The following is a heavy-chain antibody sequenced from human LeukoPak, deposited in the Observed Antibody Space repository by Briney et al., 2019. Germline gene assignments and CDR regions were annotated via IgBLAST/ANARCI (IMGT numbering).Heavy chain of an antibody. V-gene: IGHV3-21*01. J-gene: IGHJ4*02. CDR3: ARDGVVVTAIPSGLYDY. Sequence: GGSLRLSCAASGFTFSNYNMNWVRQAPGKGLEWVSSISSSSTYIYYADSVKGRFTISRDNAKNSLYLQMNSLRAEGTALYYCARDGVVVTAIPSGLYDYWGQGTLVTVSS. CDR2: ISSSSTYI. CDR1: GFTFSNYN. D-gene: IGHD2-21*02.